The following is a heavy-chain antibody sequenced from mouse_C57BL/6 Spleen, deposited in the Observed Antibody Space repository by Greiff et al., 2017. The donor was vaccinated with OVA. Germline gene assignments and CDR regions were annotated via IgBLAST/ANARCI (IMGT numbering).Heavy chain of an antibody. CDR2: IHPNSGST. CDR3: ARSYGSSYDY. CDR1: GYTFTSYW. V-gene: IGHV1-64*01. J-gene: IGHJ2*01. Sequence: VQLQQPGAELVKPGASVKLSCKASGYTFTSYWMHWVKQRPGQGLEWIGMIHPNSGSTNYNEKFKSKATLTVDKSSSTAYMQLSSLTSEDAAVYYCARSYGSSYDYWGQGTTLTVSS. D-gene: IGHD1-1*01.